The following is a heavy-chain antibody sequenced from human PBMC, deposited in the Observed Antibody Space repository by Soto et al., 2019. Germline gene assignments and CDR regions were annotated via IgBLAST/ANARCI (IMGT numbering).Heavy chain of an antibody. CDR2: TYQSGSA. V-gene: IGHV4-30-2*06. CDR1: GGSISGGGYS. CDR3: ARDYYGMDV. J-gene: IGHJ6*02. Sequence: SETLSLTCTVSGGSISGGGYSWTWIRQSPGKGLEWIGYTYQSGSAYYNPSLKSRVTISVDRSKNQFSLNLTSVTAADTSVYYCARDYYGMDVWGHGTTVTVSS.